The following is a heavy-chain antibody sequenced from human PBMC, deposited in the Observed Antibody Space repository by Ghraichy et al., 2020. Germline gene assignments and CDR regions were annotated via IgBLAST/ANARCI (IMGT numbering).Heavy chain of an antibody. Sequence: ASVKVSCKVSGYTLTELSMHWVRQAPGKGLEWMGGFDPEDGETIYAQKFQGRVTMTEDTSTDTAYMELSSLRSEDTAVYYCATGYDSSGYYRYSYYYYGMDVWGQGTTVTVSS. CDR2: FDPEDGET. D-gene: IGHD3-22*01. CDR3: ATGYDSSGYYRYSYYYYGMDV. J-gene: IGHJ6*02. V-gene: IGHV1-24*01. CDR1: GYTLTELS.